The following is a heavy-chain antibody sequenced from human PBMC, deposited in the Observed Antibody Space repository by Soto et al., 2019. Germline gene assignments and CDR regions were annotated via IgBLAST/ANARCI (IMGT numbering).Heavy chain of an antibody. D-gene: IGHD3-22*01. CDR3: ARGAYYDSSGSRNYHYYGMDV. J-gene: IGHJ6*02. Sequence: QAQLVQSGAEVKKPGASVKVSCKASGYSFSSYGISWVRQAPGQGLEWLGWSRPYNDDTRYAQKVQGRVTMTTDTSTRTAYMALRSLKSDDTAVYFCARGAYYDSSGSRNYHYYGMDVWGQGTTVTVSS. CDR2: SRPYNDDT. CDR1: GYSFSSYG. V-gene: IGHV1-18*01.